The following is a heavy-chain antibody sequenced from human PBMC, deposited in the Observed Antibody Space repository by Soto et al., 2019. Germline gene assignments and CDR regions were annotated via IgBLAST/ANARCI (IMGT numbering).Heavy chain of an antibody. CDR2: IYPGDSDT. J-gene: IGHJ6*02. D-gene: IGHD2-2*01. Sequence: ESLKISCKGSGYSFTSYWIGWVRQMPGKGLEWMGIIYPGDSDTRYSPSFQGQVTISADKSISTAYLQWSSLKASDTAMYYCATHSEIVVVPAALDGMDVWGQGTTVTVSS. CDR1: GYSFTSYW. V-gene: IGHV5-51*01. CDR3: ATHSEIVVVPAALDGMDV.